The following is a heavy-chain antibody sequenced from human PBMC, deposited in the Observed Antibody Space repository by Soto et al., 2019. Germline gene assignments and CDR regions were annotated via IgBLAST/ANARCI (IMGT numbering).Heavy chain of an antibody. J-gene: IGHJ5*02. CDR3: ARAHGPSLGSCLDL. V-gene: IGHV3-33*01. D-gene: IGHD2-2*01. Sequence: QVQLVESGGGVVQPGRSLRLSCAASGFTFSAYGMHWVRQAPGEGLEWVAVIWYDGGSEYYADSVEGRFTISRDNDKNTVYLHMDTLRGDDKAVYYCARAHGPSLGSCLDLWGQGTLVTVSS. CDR2: IWYDGGSE. CDR1: GFTFSAYG.